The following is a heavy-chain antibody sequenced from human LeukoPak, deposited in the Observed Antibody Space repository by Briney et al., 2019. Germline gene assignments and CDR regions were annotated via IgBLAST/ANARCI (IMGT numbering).Heavy chain of an antibody. CDR3: AREMELIFGVVIIRYWFDP. CDR1: GGSISSSSYY. V-gene: IGHV4-39*02. D-gene: IGHD3-3*01. J-gene: IGHJ5*02. CDR2: IYYSGST. Sequence: PSETLSLTCTVSGGSISSSSYYWGWIRQPPGKGLEWFGSIYYSGSTYYNPSLKSRVTISVDTSKNQFSLKLSSVTAADTAVYYCAREMELIFGVVIIRYWFDPWGQGTLVTVSS.